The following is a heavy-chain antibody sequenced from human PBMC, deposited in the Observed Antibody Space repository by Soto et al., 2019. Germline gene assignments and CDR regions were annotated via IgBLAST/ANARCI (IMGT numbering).Heavy chain of an antibody. CDR1: GFTFSSYG. V-gene: IGHV3-33*01. D-gene: IGHD1-26*01. Sequence: QVQLVESGGGVVQPGRSLRLSCAASGFTFSSYGMHWVRQAPGKGLEWVAVIWYDGSNKYYADSVKGRFTISRDNSKNTLYLQMNSLRAEDTAVYYCARDVFSGSYYKDYWGQGTLVTVS. CDR2: IWYDGSNK. CDR3: ARDVFSGSYYKDY. J-gene: IGHJ4*02.